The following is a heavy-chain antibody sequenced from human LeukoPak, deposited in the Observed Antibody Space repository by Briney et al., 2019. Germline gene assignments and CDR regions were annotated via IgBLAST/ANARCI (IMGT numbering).Heavy chain of an antibody. CDR1: GFTFSDYY. CDR2: ISGSGDII. Sequence: PGGYLRLSCVASGFTFSDYYMSWIRQAPGKGLEWVSYISGSGDIIYYADSVMGRFTVSGDNAKNSLYLQMISLTAEDTAVYYCARDRSGGAYYYDSSGYSLWGQGTLVTVSS. V-gene: IGHV3-11*01. D-gene: IGHD3-22*01. J-gene: IGHJ4*02. CDR3: ARDRSGGAYYYDSSGYSL.